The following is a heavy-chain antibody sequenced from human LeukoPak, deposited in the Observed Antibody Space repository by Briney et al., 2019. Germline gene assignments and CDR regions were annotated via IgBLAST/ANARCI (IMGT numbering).Heavy chain of an antibody. CDR1: GFTFSSYG. D-gene: IGHD1-26*01. CDR2: APHDRSSP. Sequence: GGSLRLSCAASGFTFSSYGMHWVRQAPNKGLEWVAVAPHDRSSPSHAASVNGRFTISRDNSKDTLFLHTDSLRGDDTAIYYCARQSLGASGLDHWGQGVLVTVSS. CDR3: ARQSLGASGLDH. J-gene: IGHJ4*02. V-gene: IGHV3-30*12.